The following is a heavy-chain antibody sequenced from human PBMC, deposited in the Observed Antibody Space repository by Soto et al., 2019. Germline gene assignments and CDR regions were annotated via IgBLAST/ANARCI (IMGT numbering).Heavy chain of an antibody. J-gene: IGHJ4*02. CDR1: GYTFTSYG. Sequence: QVHLVQSGAEVKKPGASVKVSCKCSGYTFTSYGITWVRQAPGRGLEWMGWISAHNGNTDYAQKLQGRVTVTRDTSTSTAYMELRSLRSDDTAVYYCARGRYGDYWGQGALVTVSS. CDR2: ISAHNGNT. CDR3: ARGRYGDY. V-gene: IGHV1-18*01. D-gene: IGHD1-1*01.